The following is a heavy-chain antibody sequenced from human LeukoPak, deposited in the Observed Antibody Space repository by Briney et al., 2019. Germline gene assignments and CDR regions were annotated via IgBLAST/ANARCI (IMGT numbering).Heavy chain of an antibody. J-gene: IGHJ4*02. V-gene: IGHV3-9*01. CDR2: ISWNSANI. D-gene: IGHD5-18*01. CDR3: AKGPPGFWIQLWYFDY. Sequence: GGSLRLSCAASGFTFADNAMHWVRQAPGKGLEWDSSISWNSANIGYADSVKGRFTISRDNAKDSLYLQMNSMRDDDTALYYCAKGPPGFWIQLWYFDYWGQGTLVTVSS. CDR1: GFTFADNA.